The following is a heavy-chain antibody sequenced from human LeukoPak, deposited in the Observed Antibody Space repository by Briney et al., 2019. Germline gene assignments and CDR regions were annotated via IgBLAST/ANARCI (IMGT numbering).Heavy chain of an antibody. J-gene: IGHJ3*02. D-gene: IGHD6-19*01. CDR3: ARTQFVVAVAGTSAFDI. Sequence: PGGSLRLSCAASGFTFSSYSMNWVRQAPGKGLEWVSPISSSSSYIYYADSVKGRFTISRDNAKNSLYLQMNSLRAEDTAVYYCARTQFVVAVAGTSAFDIWGQGTMVTVSS. CDR2: ISSSSSYI. CDR1: GFTFSSYS. V-gene: IGHV3-21*01.